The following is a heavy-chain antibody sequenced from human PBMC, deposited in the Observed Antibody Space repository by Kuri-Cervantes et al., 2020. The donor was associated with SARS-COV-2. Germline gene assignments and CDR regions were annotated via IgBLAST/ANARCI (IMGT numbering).Heavy chain of an antibody. V-gene: IGHV4-59*08. CDR1: GGSISSYY. CDR2: IYHSGST. D-gene: IGHD2-21*01. CDR3: ARIVGNDAFDI. Sequence: GSLRLSCTVSGGSISSYYWSWIRQPPGKGLEWIGSIYHSGSTYYNPSLKSRVTISVDTSKNQFSLKLSSVTAADTAVYYCARIVGNDAFDIWGQGTMVTVSS. J-gene: IGHJ3*02.